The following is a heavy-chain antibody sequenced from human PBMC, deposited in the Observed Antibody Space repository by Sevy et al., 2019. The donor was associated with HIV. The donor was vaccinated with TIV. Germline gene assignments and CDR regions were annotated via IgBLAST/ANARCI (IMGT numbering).Heavy chain of an antibody. CDR1: GCTFSSYA. D-gene: IGHD6-13*01. CDR2: IIPIFGTA. J-gene: IGHJ4*02. V-gene: IGHV1-69*13. CDR3: ARVGIAAADRYFDY. Sequence: ASVKVSCKASGCTFSSYAISWVRQAPGQGLEWMGGIIPIFGTANYAQKFQGRVTITADDSTSTAYMELRGLRSEDTAVYYCARVGIAAADRYFDYWGQGTLVTVSS.